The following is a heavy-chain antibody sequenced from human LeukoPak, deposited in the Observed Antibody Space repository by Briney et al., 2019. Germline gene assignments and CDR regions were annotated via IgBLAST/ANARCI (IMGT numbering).Heavy chain of an antibody. D-gene: IGHD3-10*01. CDR3: ARDLRRITMVRGVIGLNY. CDR1: GYTFTSYA. CDR2: INAGNGNT. Sequence: GASVKVSCKASGYTFTSYAMHWVRQAPGQRLEWMGWINAGNGNTKYSQKFQGRVTITRDTSASTAYMEPSSLRSEDTAVYYCARDLRRITMVRGVIGLNYWGQGTLVTVSS. J-gene: IGHJ4*02. V-gene: IGHV1-3*01.